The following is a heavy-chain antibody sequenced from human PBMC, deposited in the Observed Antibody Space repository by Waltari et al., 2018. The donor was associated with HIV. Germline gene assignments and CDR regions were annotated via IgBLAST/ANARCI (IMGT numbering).Heavy chain of an antibody. Sequence: QVQLVEPGGGVVQPGGSLRLSCAASGFAFKNFAMHWVRQAPGKGLDGVAVISYDGDQDYADSVKGRFTISRDNSKKSLFLQMSSLRPEDSAVYYCAKVAGRSGSYSHYYYGMDVWGQGTTVTVS. J-gene: IGHJ6*02. CDR3: AKVAGRSGSYSHYYYGMDV. D-gene: IGHD1-26*01. V-gene: IGHV3-30*18. CDR1: GFAFKNFA. CDR2: ISYDGDQ.